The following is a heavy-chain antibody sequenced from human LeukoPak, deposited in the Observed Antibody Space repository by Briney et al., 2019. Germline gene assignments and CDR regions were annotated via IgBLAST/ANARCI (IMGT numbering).Heavy chain of an antibody. J-gene: IGHJ4*02. CDR3: ARGIGGPAGKGYYFDH. Sequence: GGSLRLSCAASGFTFSSHGMQWVRQAPGKGLEWVAVIWYDGSNKYYTDSVKGRFTISRDNSKNTLYLQMNSLGAKDTAVYYCARGIGGPAGKGYYFDHWGQGTLVTVSS. CDR2: IWYDGSNK. D-gene: IGHD2-2*01. V-gene: IGHV3-33*01. CDR1: GFTFSSHG.